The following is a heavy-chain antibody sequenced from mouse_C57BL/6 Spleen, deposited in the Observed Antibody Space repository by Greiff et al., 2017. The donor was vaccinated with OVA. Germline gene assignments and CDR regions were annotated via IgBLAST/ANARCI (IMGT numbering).Heavy chain of an antibody. V-gene: IGHV5-12*01. CDR2: ISNGGGST. J-gene: IGHJ1*01. CDR3: ARLYYCRKSRCSDV. D-gene: IGHD1-1*02. CDR1: LFTFRDYY. Sequence: EVKLMESGRCLVHPLGSLQLWCAASLFTFRDYYIYVASQTPEKRLEWVAYISNGGGSTYYPDTVKGRFTISRDNAKNTLSLQMSRLNSDDKAMYYRARLYYCRKSRCSDV.